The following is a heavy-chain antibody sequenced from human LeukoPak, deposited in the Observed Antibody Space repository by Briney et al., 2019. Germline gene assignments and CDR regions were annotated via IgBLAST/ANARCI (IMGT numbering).Heavy chain of an antibody. CDR3: AKEQMMYSSSPFDY. Sequence: GGSLRLSCAASGFTFNTYAMSWVRQAPGKGLEWVSAISTGGVNTYYTDSVKGRFTISRDNSKNTLYLQMNSLRAEDTAVYFCAKEQMMYSSSPFDYWGQGTLVTVSA. CDR2: ISTGGVNT. J-gene: IGHJ4*02. V-gene: IGHV3-23*01. D-gene: IGHD6-19*01. CDR1: GFTFNTYA.